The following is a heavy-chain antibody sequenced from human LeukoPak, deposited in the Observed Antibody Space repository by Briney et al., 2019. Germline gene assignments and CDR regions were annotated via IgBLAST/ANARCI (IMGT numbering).Heavy chain of an antibody. J-gene: IGHJ4*02. CDR1: GYTFTSYA. CDR3: ARGRWLQYYFDY. V-gene: IGHV1-3*01. D-gene: IGHD5-24*01. Sequence: ASVKVSCKASGYTFTSYAMHWVRQAPGQRLEWMGWINAGNGNTKYSQKFQGRVTITRDTSASTAYMELSSLRSEDTAVYYYARGRWLQYYFDYWGQGTLVTVSS. CDR2: INAGNGNT.